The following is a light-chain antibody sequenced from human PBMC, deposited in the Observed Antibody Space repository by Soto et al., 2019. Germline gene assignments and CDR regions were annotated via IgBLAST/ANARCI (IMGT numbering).Light chain of an antibody. CDR2: GAS. V-gene: IGKV3-15*01. J-gene: IGKJ1*01. Sequence: EIMLTESPASGSLSPGERATLSCRASQSVSSKLAWYQQKPGQAPRLLIYGASTRATGIPARFSGSGSGTEFTLTISSLQSEDFEIYYCQQYGSSIQTFGQGTKVAIK. CDR1: QSVSSK. CDR3: QQYGSSIQT.